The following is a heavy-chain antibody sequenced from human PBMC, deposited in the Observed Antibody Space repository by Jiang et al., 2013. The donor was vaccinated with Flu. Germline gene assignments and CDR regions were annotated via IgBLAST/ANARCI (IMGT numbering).Heavy chain of an antibody. CDR2: SYDGSNK. D-gene: IGHD3-10*01. CDR3: ARDRGRLRFSRGFGELSGVLDY. J-gene: IGHJ4*02. V-gene: IGHV3-30-3*01. Sequence: SYDGSNKYYADSVKGRFTISRDNSKNTLYLQMNSLRAEDTAVYYCARDRGRLRFSRGFGELSGVLDYWGQGTLVTVSS.